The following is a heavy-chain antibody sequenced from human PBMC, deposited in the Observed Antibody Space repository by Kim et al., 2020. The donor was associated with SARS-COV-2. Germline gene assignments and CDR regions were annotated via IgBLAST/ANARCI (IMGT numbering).Heavy chain of an antibody. CDR3: AKDHYSSSWFDP. D-gene: IGHD6-6*01. CDR2: ISYDGSNK. J-gene: IGHJ5*02. Sequence: GGSLRLSCAASGFTFSSYGMHWVRQAPGKGLEWVAVISYDGSNKYYADSVKGRFTISRDNSKNTLYLQMNSLRAEDTAVYYCAKDHYSSSWFDPWGQGTL. V-gene: IGHV3-30*18. CDR1: GFTFSSYG.